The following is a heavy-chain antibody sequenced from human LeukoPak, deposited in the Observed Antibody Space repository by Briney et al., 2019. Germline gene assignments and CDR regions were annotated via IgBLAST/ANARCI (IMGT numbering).Heavy chain of an antibody. CDR1: GYTFTGYY. V-gene: IGHV1-2*04. J-gene: IGHJ4*02. D-gene: IGHD6-13*01. Sequence: ASVKVSCKASGYTFTGYYMHWVRQAPGQGLEWMGWINPNSGGTNYAQKFQGWVTMTRDTSISTAYMELSRLRSDDTAVYYCARVAIYSSSWSSYYFDYWGQGTLVTVSS. CDR3: ARVAIYSSSWSSYYFDY. CDR2: INPNSGGT.